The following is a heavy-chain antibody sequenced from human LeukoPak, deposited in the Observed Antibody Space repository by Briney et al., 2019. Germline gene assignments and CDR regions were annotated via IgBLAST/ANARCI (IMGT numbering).Heavy chain of an antibody. CDR2: IYFTLGRF. D-gene: IGHD3-16*01. CDR1: GASITNYF. Sequence: SETLSLTCTVSGASITNYFWTWIWQPPGKGLEWIGYIYFTLGRFSYNPALKSRVSMSIDTSRSQFSLNLTSVTAADTAVYYYASELVVGIHSYNMDIWGKGTPVTVSS. CDR3: ASELVVGIHSYNMDI. V-gene: IGHV4-59*01. J-gene: IGHJ6*03.